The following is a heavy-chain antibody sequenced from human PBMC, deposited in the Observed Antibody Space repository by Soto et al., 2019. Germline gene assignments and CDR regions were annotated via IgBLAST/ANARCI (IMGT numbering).Heavy chain of an antibody. D-gene: IGHD2-15*01. J-gene: IGHJ4*02. CDR2: ICYSGST. CDR1: GDSLSSADYC. Sequence: SETLSLTCTVSGDSLSSADYCWSWIRQAPGKGLEWIGYICYSGSTYHNPSLKSRTSMSVDTSKKQFSLKLTSVTAADTAVYYCAREESSLFDYWGQGRLVTVSS. CDR3: AREESSLFDY. V-gene: IGHV4-30-4*01.